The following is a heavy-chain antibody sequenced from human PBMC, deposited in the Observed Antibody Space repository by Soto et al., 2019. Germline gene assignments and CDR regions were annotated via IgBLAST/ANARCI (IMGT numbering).Heavy chain of an antibody. Sequence: SVKVSCQASGGSFSDYAIRWVRPAPGHGLEWLGGIIPLTETPVYAQTVQGRLTITADEITSAAYMELSSLRSDYTAVYYCAIGTRSSWTCDFWGQGTLVTVSS. CDR2: IIPLTETP. J-gene: IGHJ4*02. V-gene: IGHV1-69*13. CDR1: GGSFSDYA. D-gene: IGHD6-13*01. CDR3: AIGTRSSWTCDF.